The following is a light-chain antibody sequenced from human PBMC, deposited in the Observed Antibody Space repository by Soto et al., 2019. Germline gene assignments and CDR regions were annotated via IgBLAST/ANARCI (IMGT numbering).Light chain of an antibody. J-gene: IGKJ4*01. V-gene: IGKV3-11*01. Sequence: LSMSPATVSLSPGERATLTCRASQSVSSYLAWYQQKPGQAPRLLIYDASNRATGIPARFSGTGSGTDFTLTINNLEPEDFAVYYCQPRSNWRWHTSGGGTKADIK. CDR1: QSVSSY. CDR3: QPRSNWRWHT. CDR2: DAS.